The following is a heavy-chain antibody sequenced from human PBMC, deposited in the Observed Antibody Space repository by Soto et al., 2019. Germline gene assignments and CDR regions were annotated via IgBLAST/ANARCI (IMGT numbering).Heavy chain of an antibody. V-gene: IGHV4-34*01. CDR1: GGSFIGYY. Sequence: PSETLSLTCAVYGGSFIGYYWSWIRQPPGKGLEWIGEINHSGSTNYNPSLKSRVTISVDTSKNQFSLKLSSVTAADTAVYYCARGRIAVAGTIDYWGQGTLVTVSS. D-gene: IGHD6-19*01. CDR2: INHSGST. J-gene: IGHJ4*02. CDR3: ARGRIAVAGTIDY.